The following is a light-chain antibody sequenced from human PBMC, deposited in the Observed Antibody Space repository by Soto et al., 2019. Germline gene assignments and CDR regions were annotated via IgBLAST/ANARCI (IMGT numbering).Light chain of an antibody. J-gene: IGLJ2*01. CDR1: SSNIGAGYD. Sequence: QSVLTQPPSVSGAPGQRVTISCTGSSSNIGAGYDVHWYQQLPGRAPKLLIYGNTNRPSGVPDRFSGPKSGTSASLAITGLQAEDGADYYCLSFDSSLGVVLGGGTKLTVL. V-gene: IGLV1-40*01. CDR3: LSFDSSLGVV. CDR2: GNT.